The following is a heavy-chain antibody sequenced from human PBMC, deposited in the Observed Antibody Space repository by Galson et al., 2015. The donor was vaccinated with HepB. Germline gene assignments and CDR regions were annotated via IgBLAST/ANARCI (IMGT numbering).Heavy chain of an antibody. CDR2: ISSSSSTI. Sequence: SLRLSCAASGFTFSSYSMNWVRQAPGKGLEWVSYISSSSSTIYYADSVKGRFTISRDNAKNSLYLQMNSLRDEDTAVYYCARDWAESYYDSSGYPTTDYFDYWGQGTLVTVSS. CDR1: GFTFSSYS. D-gene: IGHD3-22*01. J-gene: IGHJ4*02. V-gene: IGHV3-48*02. CDR3: ARDWAESYYDSSGYPTTDYFDY.